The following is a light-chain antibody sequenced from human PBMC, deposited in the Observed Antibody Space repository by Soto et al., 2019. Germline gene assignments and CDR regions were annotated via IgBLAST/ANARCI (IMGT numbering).Light chain of an antibody. CDR2: DAS. V-gene: IGKV3-15*01. CDR3: QQYHNWPPDYT. CDR1: QSVSSN. J-gene: IGKJ2*01. Sequence: EIVMTQSPAILSVSPGERATLSCRASQSVSSNLAWYQQKPGQAPRLLIYDASTRATGIPGRFSDSGSGTEFTLTISSLQSEDFAVYYCQQYHNWPPDYTFGQGTKLAIK.